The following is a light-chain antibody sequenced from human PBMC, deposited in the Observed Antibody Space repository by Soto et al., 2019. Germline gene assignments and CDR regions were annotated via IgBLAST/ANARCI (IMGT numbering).Light chain of an antibody. CDR1: SSDVGGYNY. J-gene: IGLJ1*01. Sequence: QSALTQPAPVSGSPGQSITISCTGTSSDVGGYNYVSWYQQHPGKAPKLMIYEVRNRPSGISNRFSGSKSGNTASLTISGLQAEDEADYYCTSYTSSSPYVFGTGTKVTVL. CDR2: EVR. CDR3: TSYTSSSPYV. V-gene: IGLV2-14*01.